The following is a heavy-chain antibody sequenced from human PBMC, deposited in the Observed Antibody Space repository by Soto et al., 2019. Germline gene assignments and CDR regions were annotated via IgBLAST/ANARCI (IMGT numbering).Heavy chain of an antibody. CDR2: INAGNGNT. V-gene: IGHV1-3*01. Sequence: ASVKVSCKASGYTFTSYAMHWVRQAPGQRLEWMGWINAGNGNTKYSQKFQGRVTITRDTSASTAYMELSSLRSEDTAVYYCARVVAWWHTGGHWFDHWGQGTLVTVSS. CDR3: ARVVAWWHTGGHWFDH. CDR1: GYTFTSYA. D-gene: IGHD2-15*01. J-gene: IGHJ5*02.